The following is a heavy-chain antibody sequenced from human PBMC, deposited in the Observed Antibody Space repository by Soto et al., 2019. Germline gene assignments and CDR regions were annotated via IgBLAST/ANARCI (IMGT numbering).Heavy chain of an antibody. CDR3: ARALGYCSGGSCSPPIYYYGMDV. J-gene: IGHJ6*02. Sequence: RLSCAASGFTFSSYWMHWVRQAPGKGLVWVSRINSDGSSTSYADSVKGRFTISRDNAKNTLYLQMNSLRAEDTAVYYCARALGYCSGGSCSPPIYYYGMDVWGQGTTVTVSS. CDR2: INSDGSST. V-gene: IGHV3-74*01. CDR1: GFTFSSYW. D-gene: IGHD2-15*01.